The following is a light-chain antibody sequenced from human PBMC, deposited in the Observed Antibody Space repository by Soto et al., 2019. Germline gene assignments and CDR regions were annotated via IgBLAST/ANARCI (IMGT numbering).Light chain of an antibody. CDR3: QQRRNWPIT. CDR1: QGVSRH. Sequence: EIVLTQSPATLSLSPGEIATLSFRASQGVSRHLAWYQQKPGQAPRLLIYDASTSATGIPARFSGSGSGTDFTLTISSLEPDDFAVYYCQQRRNWPITFGQGTRLEIK. J-gene: IGKJ5*01. CDR2: DAS. V-gene: IGKV3-11*01.